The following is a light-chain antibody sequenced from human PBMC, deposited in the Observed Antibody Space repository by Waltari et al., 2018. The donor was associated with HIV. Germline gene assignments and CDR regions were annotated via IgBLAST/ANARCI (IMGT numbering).Light chain of an antibody. CDR2: EDD. CDR1: SSDVGSYHL. J-gene: IGLJ3*02. Sequence: SALTQPASVSGSPGQAITVSCTGSSSDVGSYHLVSWYQQHPGKAPKLMIYEDDKRPSGVSNRFSGSKSGNTASLTISGLQAEDEADYYCCSYAGSTTWLFGGGTKLTVL. V-gene: IGLV2-23*01. CDR3: CSYAGSTTWL.